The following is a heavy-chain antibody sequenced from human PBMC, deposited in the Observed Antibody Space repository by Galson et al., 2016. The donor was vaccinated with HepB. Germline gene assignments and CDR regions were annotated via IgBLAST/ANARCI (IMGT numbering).Heavy chain of an antibody. CDR3: ARGGEEQNGLAFDP. D-gene: IGHD3-16*01. V-gene: IGHV4-31*03. J-gene: IGHJ5*02. CDR2: IYHSGST. Sequence: TLSLTCTVSGGSISSGVYYWNWIRQYPEKGLEWIGYIYHSGSTYYNPSLKSRLTISVDTSKNQFSLKLSSVTAADTAVYYCARGGEEQNGLAFDPWGQGTLVTVSS. CDR1: GGSISSGVYY.